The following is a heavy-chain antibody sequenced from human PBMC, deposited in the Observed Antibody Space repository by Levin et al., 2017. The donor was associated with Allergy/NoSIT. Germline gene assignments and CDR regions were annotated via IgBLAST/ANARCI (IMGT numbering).Heavy chain of an antibody. D-gene: IGHD1-1*01. CDR2: ISSSGSTI. CDR3: ARSLEREDMYYFDY. J-gene: IGHJ4*02. CDR1: GFTFSDYY. V-gene: IGHV3-11*01. Sequence: SCAASGFTFSDYYMSWIRQAPGKGLEWVSYISSSGSTIYYADSVKGRFTISRDNAKNSLYLQMNSLRAEDTAVYYCARSLEREDMYYFDYWGQGTLVTVSS.